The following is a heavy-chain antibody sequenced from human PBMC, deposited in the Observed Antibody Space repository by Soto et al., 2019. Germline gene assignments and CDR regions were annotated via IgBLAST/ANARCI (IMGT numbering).Heavy chain of an antibody. D-gene: IGHD7-27*01. V-gene: IGHV4-39*01. J-gene: IGHJ4*02. CDR3: ARRPKLGIGRWFADY. Sequence: SETLSLTCTVSGGSISSSSYYWGWIRQPPGKGLEWIGSIYYSGSTYYNPSLKSRVTISVDTSKNQFSLKLSSVTAADTAVYYCARRPKLGIGRWFADYWGQGTLVTVSS. CDR2: IYYSGST. CDR1: GGSISSSSYY.